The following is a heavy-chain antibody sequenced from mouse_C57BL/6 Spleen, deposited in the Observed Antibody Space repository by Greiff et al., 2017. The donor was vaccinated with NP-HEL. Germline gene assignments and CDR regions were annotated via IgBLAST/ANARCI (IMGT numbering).Heavy chain of an antibody. CDR1: GFTFSDYG. Sequence: EVMLVESGGGLVKPGGSLKLSCAASGFTFSDYGMHWVRQAPEKGLEWVAYISSGSSTIYYADTVKGRFTISRDNAKNTLFLQMTILRSEDTAMYYCARPATAQASWFAYWGQGTLVTVSA. D-gene: IGHD3-2*02. J-gene: IGHJ3*01. CDR3: ARPATAQASWFAY. CDR2: ISSGSSTI. V-gene: IGHV5-17*01.